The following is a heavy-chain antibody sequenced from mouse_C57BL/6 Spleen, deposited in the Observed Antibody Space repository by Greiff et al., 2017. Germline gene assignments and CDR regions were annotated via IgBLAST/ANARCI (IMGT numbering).Heavy chain of an antibody. CDR3: ATQATSSWFAY. V-gene: IGHV1-76*01. Sequence: VKLMESGAELVRPGASVKLSCKASGYTFTDYYINWVKQRPGQGLEWIARIYPGSGNTYYNEKFKGKATLTAEKSSSTAYMQLSSLTSEDSAVYFCATQATSSWFAYWGQGTLVTVSA. J-gene: IGHJ3*01. D-gene: IGHD3-2*02. CDR1: GYTFTDYY. CDR2: IYPGSGNT.